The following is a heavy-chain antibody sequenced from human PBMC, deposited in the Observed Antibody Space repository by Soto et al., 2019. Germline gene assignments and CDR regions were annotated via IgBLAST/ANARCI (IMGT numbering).Heavy chain of an antibody. J-gene: IGHJ6*02. CDR3: ARQLRAARPTGGRDV. CDR1: GYSFTSYW. Sequence: GESLKISCKGSGYSFTSYWIGWVRQMPGKGLEWMGIIYPGDSDTRYSPSFQGQVTISADKSISTAYLQWSSLKASDTAMYYCARQLRAARPTGGRDVWGQGTTVTVSS. D-gene: IGHD6-6*01. V-gene: IGHV5-51*01. CDR2: IYPGDSDT.